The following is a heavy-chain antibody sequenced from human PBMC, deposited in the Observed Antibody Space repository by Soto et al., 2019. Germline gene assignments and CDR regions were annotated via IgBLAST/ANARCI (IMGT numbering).Heavy chain of an antibody. J-gene: IGHJ4*02. V-gene: IGHV1-18*01. CDR2: ISAYNGNT. D-gene: IGHD4-17*01. CDR3: ARDQTYGDYVRSPFDY. Sequence: QVQLVQSGAEVKKPGASVKVSCKASGYTFTSYGISWVRQAPGQGLEWMGWISAYNGNTNYAQKLQGRVTMTTDTPTSIADMELRSLRSDDTAVYYCARDQTYGDYVRSPFDYWGQGTLVTVSS. CDR1: GYTFTSYG.